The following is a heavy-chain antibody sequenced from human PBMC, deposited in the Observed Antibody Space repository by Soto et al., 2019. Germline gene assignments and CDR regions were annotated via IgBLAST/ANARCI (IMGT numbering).Heavy chain of an antibody. J-gene: IGHJ4*02. V-gene: IGHV3-7*03. CDR3: TNDKFSGSYYVRGLTYYFEY. Sequence: EVQLVESGGGLVQPGGSLRLSCAVSGLTFSDYWMSWVRQSPGKGLEWVANIRQDESEKNYADSVKGRFTISRDNAKSSVYLQINSLRAEDTAVYYCTNDKFSGSYYVRGLTYYFEYWGQGTLVTGSS. D-gene: IGHD1-26*01. CDR2: IRQDESEK. CDR1: GLTFSDYW.